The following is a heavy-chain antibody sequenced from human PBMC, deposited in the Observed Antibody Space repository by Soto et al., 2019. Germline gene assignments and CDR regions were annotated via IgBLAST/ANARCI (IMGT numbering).Heavy chain of an antibody. CDR2: ISWNSGTI. CDR3: AKDYDFWSGRFDY. Sequence: EVQLVESGGGLVQPGRSLRLSCAASGFTFDDYAMHWVRQAPGKGLEWVSGISWNSGTIGYAASVRGRFTISRDNAKNSLYLQMNSLRAEDTALYYCAKDYDFWSGRFDYWGQGTLVTVSS. J-gene: IGHJ4*02. D-gene: IGHD3-3*01. CDR1: GFTFDDYA. V-gene: IGHV3-9*01.